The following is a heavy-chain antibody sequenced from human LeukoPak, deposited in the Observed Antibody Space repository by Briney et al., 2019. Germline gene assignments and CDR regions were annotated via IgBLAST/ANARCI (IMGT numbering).Heavy chain of an antibody. CDR2: INHSGST. CDR1: GGSFSGYY. CDR3: ARRVYSGYDYDPCDY. V-gene: IGHV4-34*01. D-gene: IGHD5-12*01. J-gene: IGHJ4*02. Sequence: SETLSLTCAVYGGSFSGYYWSWIRQPPGKGLEWIGEINHSGSTNYNPSLKSRVTISVDTSKNQFSLKLSSVTAADTAVYYCARRVYSGYDYDPCDYWGQGTLVTVSS.